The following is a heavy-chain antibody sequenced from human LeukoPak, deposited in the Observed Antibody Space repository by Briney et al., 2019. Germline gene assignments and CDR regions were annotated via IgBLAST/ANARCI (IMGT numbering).Heavy chain of an antibody. CDR2: INSDGSSP. Sequence: GGSLRLSCAASGFTFSNYWMHWVRQAPGKGLVWVSCINSDGSSPTYADSVKGRFTISRDNAKNTLSLQMNSLRAEDTAVYYCARGGEESSSWYDWLDPWGQGTLVTVSS. CDR3: ARGGEESSSWYDWLDP. D-gene: IGHD6-13*01. V-gene: IGHV3-74*03. CDR1: GFTFSNYW. J-gene: IGHJ5*02.